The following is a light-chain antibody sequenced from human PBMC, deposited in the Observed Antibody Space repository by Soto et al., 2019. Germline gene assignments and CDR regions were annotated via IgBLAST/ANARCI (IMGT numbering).Light chain of an antibody. CDR1: QSVSIN. Sequence: EILMTQSPATLSVSPGERATLSCRASQSVSINLAWYQQEPGQAPRLLIYDTSNRATGIPARFSGSGSGTDFTLTISRLEPEDFATYYCQQLNSYGTFGQGTKVDIK. J-gene: IGKJ1*01. CDR2: DTS. CDR3: QQLNSYGT. V-gene: IGKV3D-15*01.